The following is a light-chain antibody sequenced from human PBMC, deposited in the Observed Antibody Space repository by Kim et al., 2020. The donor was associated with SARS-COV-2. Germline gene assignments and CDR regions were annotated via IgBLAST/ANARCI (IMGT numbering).Light chain of an antibody. Sequence: GKTVTISCTRSSGSIASNYVQWYQQRPGSAPTTVIYEDNQRPSGVPDRFSGSIDSSSNSASLTISGLKTEDEADYYCQSYDSSNPWVFGGGTQLTV. CDR1: SGSIASNY. CDR3: QSYDSSNPWV. J-gene: IGLJ3*02. V-gene: IGLV6-57*03. CDR2: EDN.